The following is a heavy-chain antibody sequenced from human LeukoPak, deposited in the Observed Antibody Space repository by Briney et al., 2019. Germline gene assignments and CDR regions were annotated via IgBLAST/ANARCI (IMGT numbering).Heavy chain of an antibody. Sequence: TLSPTCTVSGGSISSGGYYWSWIRQHPGKGLEWIGYIYYSGSTYYNPSLKSRVTISVDTSKNQFSLKLSPVTAADTAVYYCARADTVVINYFDYWGQGTLVTDSS. CDR2: IYYSGST. D-gene: IGHD4-23*01. J-gene: IGHJ4*02. CDR1: GGSISSGGYY. CDR3: ARADTVVINYFDY. V-gene: IGHV4-31*03.